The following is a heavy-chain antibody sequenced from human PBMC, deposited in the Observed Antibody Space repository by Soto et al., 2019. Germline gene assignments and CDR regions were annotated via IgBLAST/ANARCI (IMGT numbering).Heavy chain of an antibody. Sequence: GGSLRLSCSASEFTLNNAWITWVRQAPGKGLECVARIKTKAEGGTTDYAAPVKGRFSISRDDSENTLYLQMNSLKPEDTAVYYCASVHWNHWGQGTLVTVSS. J-gene: IGHJ1*01. V-gene: IGHV3-15*01. CDR3: ASVHWNH. CDR2: IKTKAEGGTT. D-gene: IGHD1-1*01. CDR1: EFTLNNAW.